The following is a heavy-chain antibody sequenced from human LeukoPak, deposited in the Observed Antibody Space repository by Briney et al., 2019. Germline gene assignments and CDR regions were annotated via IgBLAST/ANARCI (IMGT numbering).Heavy chain of an antibody. J-gene: IGHJ4*02. Sequence: QSGGSLRLSCAASGFTFSSYSMNWVRQAPGKGLEWVAVIWYDGSNKYYADSVKGRFTISRDNSKNTLYLQMNSLRAEDTAVYYCARASTVTIKRRPALGDYWGQGTLVTVSS. CDR3: ARASTVTIKRRPALGDY. V-gene: IGHV3-33*08. CDR2: IWYDGSNK. CDR1: GFTFSSYS. D-gene: IGHD4-17*01.